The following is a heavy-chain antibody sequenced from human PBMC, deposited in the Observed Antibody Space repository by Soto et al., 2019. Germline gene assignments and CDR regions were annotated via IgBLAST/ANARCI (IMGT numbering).Heavy chain of an antibody. D-gene: IGHD2-15*01. CDR3: ARAHVGSANSLLF. CDR2: IDPSDSYT. Sequence: GESLKISCQGSGYRFTSSWIAWVRQVPGKGLEWMGRIDPSDSYTTYSPSFEGHVTFSADKSINTAYLHWPSLQASDTAVYYCARAHVGSANSLLFWAQRTLVTVSS. V-gene: IGHV5-10-1*01. J-gene: IGHJ1*01. CDR1: GYRFTSSW.